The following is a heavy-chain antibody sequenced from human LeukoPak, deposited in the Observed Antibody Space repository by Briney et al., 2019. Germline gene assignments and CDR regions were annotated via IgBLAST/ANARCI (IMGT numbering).Heavy chain of an antibody. V-gene: IGHV4-31*03. J-gene: IGHJ5*02. CDR3: ARVMGLVPTAIVYNWFDA. Sequence: PSETLSLTCTVSGGSFSSRGSYWSWIRQYPGKGLEWIGYIYFSGSTYYNPSLKSRLTISVDTSKNQFSLKLSSVTAADTAVYYCARVMGLVPTAIVYNWFDAWGQGTLVTVSS. D-gene: IGHD2-2*01. CDR1: GGSFSSRGSY. CDR2: IYFSGST.